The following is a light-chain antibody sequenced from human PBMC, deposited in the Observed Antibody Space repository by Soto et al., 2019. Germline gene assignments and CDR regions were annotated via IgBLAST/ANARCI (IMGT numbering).Light chain of an antibody. V-gene: IGLV3-21*04. J-gene: IGLJ1*01. CDR2: YDS. CDR1: NIGSKS. CDR3: QVWDSSSDPEV. Sequence: SYELTQPPSVSVAPGKTARITCGGNNIGSKSVHWYQQKPGQAPVLVIYYDSDRPSGIPERFSGSNSGNTATLPISRVEAGDEADYYCQVWDSSSDPEVFGTGTKLTVL.